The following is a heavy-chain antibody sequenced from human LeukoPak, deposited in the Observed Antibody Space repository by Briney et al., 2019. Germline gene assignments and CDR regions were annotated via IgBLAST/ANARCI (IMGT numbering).Heavy chain of an antibody. CDR3: ARDDYDILTGYYKGLDY. CDR2: INPNSGGT. D-gene: IGHD3-9*01. CDR1: GYTFTGYY. V-gene: IGHV1-2*02. J-gene: IGHJ4*02. Sequence: ASVKVSFKASGYTFTGYYMHWVRQAPGQGLEWMGWINPNSGGTNYAQKFQGRVTVTRDTSISTAYMELSRLRSDDTAVYYCARDDYDILTGYYKGLDYWGQGTLVTVSS.